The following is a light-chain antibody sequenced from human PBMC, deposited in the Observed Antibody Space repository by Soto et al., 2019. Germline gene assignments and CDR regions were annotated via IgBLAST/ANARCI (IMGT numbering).Light chain of an antibody. Sequence: QAVVTQPPSVSGAPGERVAISCTGSSSNIGAGYYVHWYQQVPGTAPKLLIYDNNNRPSGVPARFSGSRSGTSASLAITGLQAGDEADYYCQSYDSKLRGVIFGGGTKVTVL. CDR1: SSNIGAGYY. CDR3: QSYDSKLRGVI. V-gene: IGLV1-40*01. CDR2: DNN. J-gene: IGLJ2*01.